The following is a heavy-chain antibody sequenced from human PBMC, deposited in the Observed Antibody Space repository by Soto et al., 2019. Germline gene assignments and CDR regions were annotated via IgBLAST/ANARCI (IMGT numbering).Heavy chain of an antibody. CDR1: GFTFDDYA. Sequence: EVQLVESGGGLVQPGRSLRLSCAASGFTFDDYAMHWVRQAPGKGLEWVSGISWNSGSIGYADSVKGRFTISRDNAKNSLYLQMNSLRAEDTASYYCAKDSIVATGGPFDIWGQGTMVTVSS. D-gene: IGHD5-12*01. J-gene: IGHJ3*02. CDR3: AKDSIVATGGPFDI. V-gene: IGHV3-9*01. CDR2: ISWNSGSI.